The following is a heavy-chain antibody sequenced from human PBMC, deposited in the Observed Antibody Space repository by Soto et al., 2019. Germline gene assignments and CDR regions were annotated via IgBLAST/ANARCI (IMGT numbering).Heavy chain of an antibody. CDR1: GGSISRYY. CDR3: ARGLRSSGYDHFDH. D-gene: IGHD5-12*01. Sequence: SETLSLTCSVCGGSISRYYWGWVRQPPGKGLEWIGYIYYSGSTNYTPSLNSRVTISVDTSKNQFSLNLSSVTAADTAVYYCARGLRSSGYDHFDHWGQGTLVTVSS. CDR2: IYYSGST. V-gene: IGHV4-59*01. J-gene: IGHJ4*02.